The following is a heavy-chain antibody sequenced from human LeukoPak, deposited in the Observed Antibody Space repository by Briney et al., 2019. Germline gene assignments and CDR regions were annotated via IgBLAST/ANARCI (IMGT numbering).Heavy chain of an antibody. V-gene: IGHV3-21*01. CDR2: IINGTNYM. J-gene: IGHJ3*02. Sequence: PGGSLRLSCAASGFTFSNAWMSWVRQAPGKGLEWVSSIINGTNYMYYADSLKGRFTISRDNAKNSLYLLVNSLRAEDTAVYYCARARVVQELLLFDAFDIWGQGTVVTVSS. CDR1: GFTFSNAW. CDR3: ARARVVQELLLFDAFDI. D-gene: IGHD1-7*01.